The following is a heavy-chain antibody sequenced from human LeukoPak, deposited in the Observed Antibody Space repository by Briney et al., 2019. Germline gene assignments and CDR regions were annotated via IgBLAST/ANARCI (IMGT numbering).Heavy chain of an antibody. D-gene: IGHD3-10*01. V-gene: IGHV3-30*04. CDR1: GFTFSSYA. CDR2: ISYDGSNK. Sequence: PGGSLRLSCAASGFTFSSYAMHWVRQAPGKGLEWVAVISYDGSNKYYADSAKGRFTISRDNSKNTLYLQMNSLRAEDTAVYYCARESYRMVRGVITYYYYGMDVWGQGTTVTVSS. CDR3: ARESYRMVRGVITYYYYGMDV. J-gene: IGHJ6*02.